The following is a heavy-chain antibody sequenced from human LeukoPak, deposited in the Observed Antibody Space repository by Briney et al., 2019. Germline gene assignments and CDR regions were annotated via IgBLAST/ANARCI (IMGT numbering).Heavy chain of an antibody. D-gene: IGHD5-18*01. V-gene: IGHV3-7*01. J-gene: IGHJ4*02. CDR1: GLTFSRSW. Sequence: GGSLRLSCAVSGLTFSRSWMDWVRQAPGKGLEWVASINPDGNKKYSADSVKGRFTISRDNAENSLYLQMNSLRVEDTAFYYCARDLAYSRLDYWGQGMLVTVSS. CDR3: ARDLAYSRLDY. CDR2: INPDGNKK.